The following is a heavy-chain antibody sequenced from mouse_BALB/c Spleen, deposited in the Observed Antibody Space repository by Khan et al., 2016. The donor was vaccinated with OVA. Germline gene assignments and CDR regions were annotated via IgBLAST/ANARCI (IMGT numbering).Heavy chain of an antibody. J-gene: IGHJ2*01. V-gene: IGHV2-9*02. CDR2: IWAGGST. Sequence: QVQLKESGPGLVAPSQSLSITCTVYGYSLTRYGVHWARQPPGKGLEWMGLIWAGGSTNFNWALMSRLSISIDNSKSLVFLIMNSLQPDDTALYYCARATYLAEYWGQGTALTVSS. D-gene: IGHD1-1*01. CDR3: ARATYLAEY. CDR1: GYSLTRYG.